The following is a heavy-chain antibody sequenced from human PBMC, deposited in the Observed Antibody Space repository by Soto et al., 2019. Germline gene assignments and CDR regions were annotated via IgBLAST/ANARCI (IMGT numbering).Heavy chain of an antibody. CDR1: GFTFSSYA. CDR2: ISGSGGST. CDR3: AKVYYDILPGYSDY. Sequence: GGSLRLSCAASGFTFSSYAMSWVRQAPGKGLEWISAISGSGGSTYYADSVKGRFTISRDNSKNTLYLQMNSLRAEDTAVYYCAKVYYDILPGYSDYWGQGTLVTVSS. V-gene: IGHV3-23*01. J-gene: IGHJ4*02. D-gene: IGHD3-9*01.